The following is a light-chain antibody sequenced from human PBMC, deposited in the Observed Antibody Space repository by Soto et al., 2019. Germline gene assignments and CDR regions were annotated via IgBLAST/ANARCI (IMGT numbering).Light chain of an antibody. Sequence: EIVMTQSPPTLSVSPGERVTLSCRASQSVSSNLAWYQQKPGQAPRLLIYDASNRYTGIPARFSGSGYGKDVTLTISSLEPEDLAVYYCQQHSQLITFGQGKRLEIK. J-gene: IGKJ5*01. CDR3: QQHSQLIT. V-gene: IGKV3-11*01. CDR2: DAS. CDR1: QSVSSN.